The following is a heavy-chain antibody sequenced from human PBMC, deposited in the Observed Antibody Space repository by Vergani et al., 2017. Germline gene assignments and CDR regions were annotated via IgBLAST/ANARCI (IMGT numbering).Heavy chain of an antibody. CDR2: ISGSGGST. CDR1: GFTFSSYA. D-gene: IGHD2-2*02. J-gene: IGHJ3*02. CDR3: AKDFCSSTSCYTPPDAFDI. V-gene: IGHV3-23*01. Sequence: EVQLLESGGGLVQPGGSLRLSCAASGFTFSSYAMSWVRQAPGKGLEWVSAISGSGGSTYYADSVKVRFTISRDNSKNTLYLQMNSLRAEDTSVYYCAKDFCSSTSCYTPPDAFDIWGQGTMVTVSS.